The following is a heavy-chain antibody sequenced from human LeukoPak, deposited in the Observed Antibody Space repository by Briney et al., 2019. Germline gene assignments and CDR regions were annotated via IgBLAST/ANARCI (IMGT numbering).Heavy chain of an antibody. Sequence: KPSETLSLTCTVSGYSISSGYYWGWIRQPPGKGLEWIGSIYHSGSTYYNPSLKSRVTISVDTSKNQFSLKLSSVTAADTAVYYCALNQYSSSWRGWFDPWGQGTLVTVSS. CDR2: IYHSGST. CDR1: GYSISSGYY. V-gene: IGHV4-38-2*02. D-gene: IGHD6-13*01. J-gene: IGHJ5*02. CDR3: ALNQYSSSWRGWFDP.